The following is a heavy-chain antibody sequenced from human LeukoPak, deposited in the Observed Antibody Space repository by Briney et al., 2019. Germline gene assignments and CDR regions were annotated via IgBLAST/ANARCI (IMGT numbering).Heavy chain of an antibody. J-gene: IGHJ4*02. CDR2: MSSSDDGR. V-gene: IGHV3-23*01. CDR1: GFSFSSYA. D-gene: IGHD2-15*01. Sequence: GGSLRLSCATSGFSFSSYAMSWVRQAPGKGREWVSAMSSSDDGRYYAASVRGRFTISRDTSRSTLYLQMNSLRAEDAAVYYCAKAPVTSCRGAFCYPFDYWGQVTLVTVSS. CDR3: AKAPVTSCRGAFCYPFDY.